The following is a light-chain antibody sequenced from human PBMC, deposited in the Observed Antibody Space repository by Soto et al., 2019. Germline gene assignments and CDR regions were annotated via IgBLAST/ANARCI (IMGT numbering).Light chain of an antibody. CDR2: GAS. CDR3: QQYGSSGT. V-gene: IGKV3-20*01. CDR1: QSISRY. J-gene: IGKJ1*01. Sequence: EIVLTQSPGTLSLSPGERTTLSCRASQSISRYLAWYQQKPGQAPRLLIYGASTRATGIPARFSGSGSGTDFTLTISRLEPEDFAVYYCQQYGSSGTFGQGTKVDIK.